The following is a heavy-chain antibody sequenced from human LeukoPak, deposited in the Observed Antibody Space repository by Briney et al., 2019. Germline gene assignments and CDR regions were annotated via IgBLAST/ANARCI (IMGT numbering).Heavy chain of an antibody. Sequence: QTGGSLRLSCAASGFTFNNFGMHWVRQAPGKGLEFVSFTGFEGVDKYYADSVKGRFTISKDYSKATLYLQMNSLRPEDTAIYYCAKDLHGGYSSDYWGQGTLVTVSS. CDR1: GFTFNNFG. V-gene: IGHV3-30*02. CDR3: AKDLHGGYSSDY. CDR2: TGFEGVDK. D-gene: IGHD4-23*01. J-gene: IGHJ4*02.